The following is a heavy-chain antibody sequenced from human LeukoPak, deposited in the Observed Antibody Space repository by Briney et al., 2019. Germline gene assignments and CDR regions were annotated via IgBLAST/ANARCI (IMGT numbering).Heavy chain of an antibody. CDR3: ARDRGCSGGSCYYDY. CDR2: IYYRGST. V-gene: IGHV4-59*01. J-gene: IGHJ4*02. CDR1: GGSISSYY. D-gene: IGHD2-15*01. Sequence: SETLSLTCTVSGGSISSYYWSWIRQPPGKRLEWIGYIYYRGSTNYNPSLKSRVTISVDTSKNQFSLRLSSVTAADTAVYYCARDRGCSGGSCYYDYWGQGTLVTVSS.